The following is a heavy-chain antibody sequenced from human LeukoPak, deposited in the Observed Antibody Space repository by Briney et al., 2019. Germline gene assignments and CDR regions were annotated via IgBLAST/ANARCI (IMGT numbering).Heavy chain of an antibody. Sequence: GGSLRLSCAASGFTFSDYHMSWIRQAPGKGLEWVSYISSSGSTIYYADSVKGRFTISRDNAKNSLYLQMNSLRAEDTAVYYCARLQRRPGMNGMDVWGQGTTVTVSS. D-gene: IGHD6-25*01. CDR2: ISSSGSTI. J-gene: IGHJ6*02. CDR3: ARLQRRPGMNGMDV. CDR1: GFTFSDYH. V-gene: IGHV3-11*01.